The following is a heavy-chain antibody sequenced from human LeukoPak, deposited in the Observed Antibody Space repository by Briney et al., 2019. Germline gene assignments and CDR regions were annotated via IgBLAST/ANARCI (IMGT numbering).Heavy chain of an antibody. Sequence: GGSLRLSCAASGFTFSSYEMNWVRQAPGKGLEWVANIKQDGSEKYYVDSVKGRFTISRDNAKNSLYLEMNSLRAEDTAVYYCARSGPGYYDSANYYRFDYWGQGTLVTVSS. CDR1: GFTFSSYE. CDR3: ARSGPGYYDSANYYRFDY. V-gene: IGHV3-7*03. J-gene: IGHJ4*02. D-gene: IGHD3-22*01. CDR2: IKQDGSEK.